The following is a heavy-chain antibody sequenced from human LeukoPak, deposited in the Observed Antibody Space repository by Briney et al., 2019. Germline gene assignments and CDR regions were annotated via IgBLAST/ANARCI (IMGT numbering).Heavy chain of an antibody. CDR2: ISGSGGST. V-gene: IGHV3-23*01. Sequence: GGSLRLSCAASGFTFSSYAMSWVRQAPGKGLEWVSAISGSGGSTYYADSVKGRFTISRDNSKNTLYLQMNSLRAEDTAVYYCAKVTTYCSSTSCYMAPVYFDYWGQGTLVTVSS. D-gene: IGHD2-2*02. CDR1: GFTFSSYA. J-gene: IGHJ4*02. CDR3: AKVTTYCSSTSCYMAPVYFDY.